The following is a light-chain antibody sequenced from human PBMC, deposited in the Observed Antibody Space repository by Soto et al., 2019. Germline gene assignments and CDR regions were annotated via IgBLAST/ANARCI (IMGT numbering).Light chain of an antibody. CDR1: KNDISVYDF. CDR3: KSYAGSNTYV. CDR2: EVV. V-gene: IGLV2-8*01. Sequence: QSALNQPPSASGSPGQSVTISCSGTKNDISVYDFVSWYQHHPGKANRLIIYEVVQRPSGVPDRFSGSKSGNTASLTVSGLQAADEADYFCKSYAGSNTYVFGSGTKVTVL. J-gene: IGLJ1*01.